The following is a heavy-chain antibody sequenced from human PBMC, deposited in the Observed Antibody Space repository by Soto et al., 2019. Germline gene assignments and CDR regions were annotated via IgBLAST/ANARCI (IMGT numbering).Heavy chain of an antibody. J-gene: IGHJ4*02. CDR1: GGTFSSYA. D-gene: IGHD5-18*01. V-gene: IGHV1-69*12. CDR3: ARGVNPAMVHIDY. Sequence: QVQLVQSGAEVKKPGSSVKVSCKASGGTFSSYAISWVRQAPGQGLEWMGGIIPIFGTANYAQKFQGRVTITADEATSTAYLELSMPRSEDTAVYYCARGVNPAMVHIDYWGQGTLVTVSS. CDR2: IIPIFGTA.